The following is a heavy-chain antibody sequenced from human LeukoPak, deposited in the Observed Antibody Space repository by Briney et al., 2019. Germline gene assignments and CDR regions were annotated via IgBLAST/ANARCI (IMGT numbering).Heavy chain of an antibody. V-gene: IGHV4-59*01. Sequence: PSETLSLTCTVSGGSISSSYWSWIRQPPGKGLEWIGYIYYSGITNYNPSLKSRVTISLDTSKNQFSLKLNSGTAADTAVYYCARASGAFDYWGQGALVTVSS. CDR1: GGSISSSY. CDR3: ARASGAFDY. J-gene: IGHJ4*02. CDR2: IYYSGIT.